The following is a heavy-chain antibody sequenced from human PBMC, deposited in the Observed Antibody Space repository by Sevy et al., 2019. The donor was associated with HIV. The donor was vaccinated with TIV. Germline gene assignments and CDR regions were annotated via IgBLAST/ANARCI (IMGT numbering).Heavy chain of an antibody. J-gene: IGHJ4*02. CDR1: GFTFTTYA. D-gene: IGHD6-25*01. CDR2: ITGGGGAS. Sequence: GGSLRLSCAASGFTFTTYAMTWVRQGPRKGLEWVSSITGGGGASYYADSVKGRFTTSRDSSRNIVTLQMNGLRVEDTAVYYCVKARVVGSGWAGNLDYWGQGAMVTVSS. V-gene: IGHV3-23*01. CDR3: VKARVVGSGWAGNLDY.